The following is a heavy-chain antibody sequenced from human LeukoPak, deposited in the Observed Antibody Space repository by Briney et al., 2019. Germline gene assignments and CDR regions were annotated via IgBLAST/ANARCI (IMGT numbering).Heavy chain of an antibody. CDR2: INPNSGGT. CDR1: GYTFTGYY. V-gene: IGHV1-2*02. CDR3: ARGIQLSSALYYYYYFMDV. Sequence: ASVKVSCKASGYTFTGYYMHWVRQAPGQGLEWMGWINPNSGGTNYAQKFQGRVTMTRDTSISTAYMELSRLRSDDTAVYYCARGIQLSSALYYYYYFMDVWGKGTTVTISS. D-gene: IGHD5-18*01. J-gene: IGHJ6*03.